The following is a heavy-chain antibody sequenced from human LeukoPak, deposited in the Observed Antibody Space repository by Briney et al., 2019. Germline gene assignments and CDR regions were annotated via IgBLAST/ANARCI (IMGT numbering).Heavy chain of an antibody. J-gene: IGHJ4*02. CDR2: IYSGGST. CDR3: ARALRGYDSSGYSHYFDY. V-gene: IGHV3-53*01. Sequence: GGSLRLSCAASGFTVSSNYMSWVRQAPGKGLEWVSVIYSGGSTYYADSVKGRFTISRDNSKNTLYLQMNSLRAEDTAVYYCARALRGYDSSGYSHYFDYWGQGTLVTVSS. D-gene: IGHD3-22*01. CDR1: GFTVSSNY.